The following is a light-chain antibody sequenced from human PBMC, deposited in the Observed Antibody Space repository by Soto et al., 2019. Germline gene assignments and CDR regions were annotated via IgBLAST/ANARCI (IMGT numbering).Light chain of an antibody. Sequence: QSVLTQPASVSGSPGQSITISCTGTSSDIGGYNYVSWYQQHPGKAPKLMIYEVNKRPSEVSNRFSGSKSGNTASLTISGLQPEDEADYYCNSYTSRYTFVLRTGTTVTVL. V-gene: IGLV2-14*01. J-gene: IGLJ1*01. CDR1: SSDIGGYNY. CDR3: NSYTSRYTFV. CDR2: EVN.